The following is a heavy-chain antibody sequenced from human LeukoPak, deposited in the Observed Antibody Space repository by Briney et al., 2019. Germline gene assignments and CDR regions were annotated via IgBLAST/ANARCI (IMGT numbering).Heavy chain of an antibody. Sequence: PSETLSLTCTVSVDSGDSISRYYWSWIRQPPGKGLEWIGYIYHSGSTYYNPSLKSRVTISVDRSKNQFSLKLSSVTAADTAVYYCARGAGMTTVTKDAFDIWGQGTMVTVSS. CDR2: IYHSGST. CDR3: ARGAGMTTVTKDAFDI. D-gene: IGHD4-17*01. J-gene: IGHJ3*02. V-gene: IGHV4-30-2*01. CDR1: VDSGDSISRYY.